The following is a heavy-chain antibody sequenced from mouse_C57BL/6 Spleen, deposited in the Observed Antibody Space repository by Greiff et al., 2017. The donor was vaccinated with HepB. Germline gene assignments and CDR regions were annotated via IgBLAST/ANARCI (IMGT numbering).Heavy chain of an antibody. D-gene: IGHD4-1*01. CDR2: IYPRSGNT. CDR3: ATNWDDWFAY. V-gene: IGHV1-81*01. Sequence: VMLVESGAELARPGASVKLSCKASGYTFTSYGISWVKQRTGQGLEWIGEIYPRSGNTYYNEKFKGKATLTADKSSSTAYMELRSLTSEDSAVYFCATNWDDWFAYWGQGTLVTVSA. J-gene: IGHJ3*01. CDR1: GYTFTSYG.